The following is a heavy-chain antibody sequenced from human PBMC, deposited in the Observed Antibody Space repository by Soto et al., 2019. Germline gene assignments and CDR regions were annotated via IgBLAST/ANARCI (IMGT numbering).Heavy chain of an antibody. CDR1: GYTFTSYA. J-gene: IGHJ4*02. D-gene: IGHD1-1*01. CDR3: ATNGGAVQLEPLPFDY. V-gene: IGHV1-3*01. CDR2: INAGNGNT. Sequence: QVQLVQSGAEVKKPGASVKVSCKASGYTFTSYAMHWVRQAPGQRLEWMGWINAGNGNTKYSQKFKGRVTITRDTSASTAYMELSSLRSEDTEVYYCATNGGAVQLEPLPFDYWGQGTLVTVSS.